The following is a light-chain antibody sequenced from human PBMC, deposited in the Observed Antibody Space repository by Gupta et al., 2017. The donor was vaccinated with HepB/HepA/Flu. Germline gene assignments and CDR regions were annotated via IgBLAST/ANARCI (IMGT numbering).Light chain of an antibody. CDR2: RTS. CDR3: QQCDITPMT. V-gene: IGKV1-39*01. Sequence: DIQMTQSPSSLSASVGDRVTITCRASQSIHGYLNWYQQKPGKAPKFLIYRTSTLQSGVPSRFSGSGSGTEFTLTISRLQPEDIASYYCQQCDITPMTFGQGTKVEIK. J-gene: IGKJ1*01. CDR1: QSIHGY.